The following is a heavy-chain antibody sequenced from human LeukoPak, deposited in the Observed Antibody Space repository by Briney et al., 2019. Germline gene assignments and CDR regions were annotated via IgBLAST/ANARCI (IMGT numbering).Heavy chain of an antibody. CDR3: ARGKVGATPPRLNY. CDR1: GFTFSSYS. CDR2: ISSSSSYI. Sequence: GGSLRLSCAASGFTFSSYSMNWVRQAPGKGLEWVSSISSSSSYIYYADSVTGRFTISKDNAKNSLYLEMNSVRAEDTAVYYCARGKVGATPPRLNYWGQGTLVTVSS. D-gene: IGHD1-26*01. V-gene: IGHV3-21*01. J-gene: IGHJ4*02.